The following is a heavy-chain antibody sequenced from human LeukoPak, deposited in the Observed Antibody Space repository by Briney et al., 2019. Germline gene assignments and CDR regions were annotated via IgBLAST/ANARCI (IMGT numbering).Heavy chain of an antibody. V-gene: IGHV6-1*01. CDR1: GDSVSSDSAI. CDR2: TYYRSKWYN. J-gene: IGHJ6*04. Sequence: SQTLSLTCAISGDSVSSDSAIWHWVRQSPSRGLEWLGRTYYRSKWYNDYAVSVKSRITVNPDTSKNQFSLQLKSVTPENTAVYYWAKAPQGHGMDVWEKGTTVTVSS. CDR3: AKAPQGHGMDV.